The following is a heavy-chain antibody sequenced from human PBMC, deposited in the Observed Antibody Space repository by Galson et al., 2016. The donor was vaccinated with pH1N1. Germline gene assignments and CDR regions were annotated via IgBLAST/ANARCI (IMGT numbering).Heavy chain of an antibody. CDR2: HNRDGNSR. CDR3: TRYRASGDYGGASDI. Sequence: SLRLSCAASGFTFSRYWMHWGRQGPGKWLVWVSRHNRDGNSRSPADSVVRRFTIPRDNAKKTLYLQMNSLRAEDTGVYYCTRYRASGDYGGASDIWGQGTMVTVSS. CDR1: GFTFSRYW. V-gene: IGHV3-74*01. J-gene: IGHJ3*02. D-gene: IGHD4/OR15-4a*01.